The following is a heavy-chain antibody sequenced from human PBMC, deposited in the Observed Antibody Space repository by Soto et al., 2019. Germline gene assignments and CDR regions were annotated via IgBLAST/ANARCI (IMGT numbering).Heavy chain of an antibody. D-gene: IGHD4-17*01. V-gene: IGHV4-30-2*01. CDR3: ARAAHTTYGDYGDWFDP. J-gene: IGHJ5*02. CDR1: GGSTSSGGYS. Sequence: SEILSLTCAVSGGSTSSGGYSWSWIRQPPGKGLEWIGYIYHSGSTYYNPSLKSRVTISVDRSKNQFSLKLSSVTAADTAVYYCARAAHTTYGDYGDWFDPWGQGTLVTVSS. CDR2: IYHSGST.